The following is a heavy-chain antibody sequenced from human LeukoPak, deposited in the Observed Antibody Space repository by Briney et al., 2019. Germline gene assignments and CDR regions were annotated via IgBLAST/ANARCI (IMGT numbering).Heavy chain of an antibody. CDR1: GGSISSGSYY. J-gene: IGHJ3*02. CDR3: AREPYGSGSYLDAFDI. V-gene: IGHV4-61*02. CDR2: IYTSGST. D-gene: IGHD3-10*01. Sequence: SQTLSLTCTVSGGSISSGSYYWSWIRQPAGKGLEWIGRIYTSGSTNYNPSLKSRVTMSVDTSKNQFSLKLSSVTAADTAVYYCAREPYGSGSYLDAFDIWGQGTMVTVSS.